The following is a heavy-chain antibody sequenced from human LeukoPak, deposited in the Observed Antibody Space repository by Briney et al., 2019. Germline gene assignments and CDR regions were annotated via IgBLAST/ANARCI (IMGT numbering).Heavy chain of an antibody. V-gene: IGHV3-23*01. CDR2: ISGSGGST. Sequence: QAGGSLRLSRAASGFTFSYYAMSWVRQAPGKGLEWVSAISGSGGSTYYADSVKGRFTISRDNSKNTLYLQMNSLRAEDTAVYYCAKAGTRYCSSTSCPARYYYYGMDVWGQGTTVTVSS. D-gene: IGHD2-2*01. CDR3: AKAGTRYCSSTSCPARYYYYGMDV. CDR1: GFTFSYYA. J-gene: IGHJ6*02.